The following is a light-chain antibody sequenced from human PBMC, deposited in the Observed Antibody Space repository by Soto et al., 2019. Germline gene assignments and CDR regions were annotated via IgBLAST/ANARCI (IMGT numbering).Light chain of an antibody. J-gene: IGKJ1*01. CDR1: EDISTW. V-gene: IGKV1-12*01. CDR2: AAS. CDR3: QEYNSWRGEWT. Sequence: DIQMTQSPSSVSASVGDRVTITCRSSEDISTWLAWYQQKPGKAPKLLIYAASSLQSGVPSRFSGSGSRTEFTLTISSLQPDDFATYYCQEYNSWRGEWTFGQGTKVDIK.